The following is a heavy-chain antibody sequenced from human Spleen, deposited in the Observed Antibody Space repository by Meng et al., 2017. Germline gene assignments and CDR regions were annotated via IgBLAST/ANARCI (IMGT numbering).Heavy chain of an antibody. V-gene: IGHV3-23*01. CDR2: ISGGST. J-gene: IGHJ6*02. CDR1: GFTFSSYA. CDR3: AKDLDIVVVVAATYGMDV. D-gene: IGHD2-15*01. Sequence: GESLKISCAASGFTFSSYAMSWVRQAPGKGLEWVSAISGGSTYYADSVKGRFTISRDNSKNTLYLQMNSLRAEDTAVYYCAKDLDIVVVVAATYGMDVWGQGTTVTVSS.